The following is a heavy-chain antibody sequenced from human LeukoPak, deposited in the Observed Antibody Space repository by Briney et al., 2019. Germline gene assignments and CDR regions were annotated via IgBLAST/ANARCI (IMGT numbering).Heavy chain of an antibody. CDR2: IYYSGST. Sequence: PSETLSLTCTVSGGSISSYYWSWIRQPPGKGLEWIGYIYYSGSTNYNPSLKSRVTISVDTSKNQFSLKLSSVTAADTAVYYCARDRAPYCSSTSCYLFDYWGQGTLVTVSS. CDR1: GGSISSYY. CDR3: ARDRAPYCSSTSCYLFDY. J-gene: IGHJ4*02. D-gene: IGHD2-2*01. V-gene: IGHV4-59*01.